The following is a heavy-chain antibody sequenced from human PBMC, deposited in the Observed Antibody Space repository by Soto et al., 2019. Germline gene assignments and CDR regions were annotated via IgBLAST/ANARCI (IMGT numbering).Heavy chain of an antibody. CDR1: GFTFSSYW. CDR3: ARDLLTVKAYNWFDP. J-gene: IGHJ5*02. D-gene: IGHD2-21*02. Sequence: GGSLRLSCAASGFTFSSYWMSWVRQAPGKGLEWVANIKQDGSEKYYVDSVKGRFTISRDNAKNSLYLQMNSLRAEDTAVYYCARDLLTVKAYNWFDPWGQGTLVTV. CDR2: IKQDGSEK. V-gene: IGHV3-7*03.